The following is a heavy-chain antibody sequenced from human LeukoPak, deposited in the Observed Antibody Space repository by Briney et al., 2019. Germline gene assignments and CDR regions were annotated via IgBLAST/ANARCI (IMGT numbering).Heavy chain of an antibody. CDR1: GGSISSYY. CDR2: IYYSGST. Sequence: PSETLSLTCTVSGGSISSYYWSWIRQPPGKGLEWIGYIYYSGSTNYNPSLKSRVTISVDTSKNQFSLKLSSVTAADTAVYYCASHVGLRYFDWLLSAQYAFDIWGQGTMVTVSS. V-gene: IGHV4-59*08. D-gene: IGHD3-9*01. CDR3: ASHVGLRYFDWLLSAQYAFDI. J-gene: IGHJ3*02.